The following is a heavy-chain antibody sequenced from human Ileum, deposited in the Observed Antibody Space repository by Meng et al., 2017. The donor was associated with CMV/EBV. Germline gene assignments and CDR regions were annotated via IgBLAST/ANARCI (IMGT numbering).Heavy chain of an antibody. J-gene: IGHJ2*01. CDR3: ARESAYQSDSSGFFMNWYFDL. CDR2: TYYRSKWYK. Sequence: AAWNWLRQSPSRGLEWLGRTYYRSKWYKNYAESVKSRITINPDTSKNQFSLQLNSVTPEDTAVYYCARESAYQSDSSGFFMNWYFDLWGRGTLVTVSS. D-gene: IGHD3-22*01. V-gene: IGHV6-1*01. CDR1: AA.